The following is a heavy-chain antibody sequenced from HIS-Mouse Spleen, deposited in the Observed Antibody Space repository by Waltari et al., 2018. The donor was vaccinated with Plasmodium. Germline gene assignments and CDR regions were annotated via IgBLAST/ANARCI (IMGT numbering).Heavy chain of an antibody. J-gene: IGHJ4*02. CDR2: INHSGST. Sequence: QVQLQQWGAGLLKPSETLSLTCAVYGGSFSGYYWSWIRQPPGKGLEWRGEINHSGSTNYNPSLKSRVVISVDTCKNQFSLKLSSVTAADTAVYYCARAYYDFWSGYRFDYWGQGTLVTVSS. CDR1: GGSFSGYY. CDR3: ARAYYDFWSGYRFDY. V-gene: IGHV4-34*01. D-gene: IGHD3-3*01.